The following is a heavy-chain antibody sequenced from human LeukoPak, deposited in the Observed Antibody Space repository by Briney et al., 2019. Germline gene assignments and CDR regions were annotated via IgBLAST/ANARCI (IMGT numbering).Heavy chain of an antibody. CDR2: ISSSSSYI. CDR1: GFTFSSYS. Sequence: GGSLRLSCAASGFTFSSYSMNWVRQAPGKGLEWVSSISSSSSYIYYADSVKGRFTIPRDNAKNPLYLQMNSLRAEDTAVYYCARVSVGMATISWFDPWGQGTLVTVSS. J-gene: IGHJ5*02. D-gene: IGHD5-24*01. CDR3: ARVSVGMATISWFDP. V-gene: IGHV3-21*01.